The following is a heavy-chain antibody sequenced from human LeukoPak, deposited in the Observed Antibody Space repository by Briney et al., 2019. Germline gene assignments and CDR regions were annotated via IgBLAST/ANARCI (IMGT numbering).Heavy chain of an antibody. CDR2: INPNSGGT. Sequence: GASVKVSCKASGYTFTDTYVHWVRQAPGQGLEWMGWINPNSGGTEYAQKFQGRVTMTRDTSISTAYMDLSRLGSDDTAMYYCARDDCTSNSCYEDFYYGMDVWGQGTTVTVSS. D-gene: IGHD2-2*01. CDR3: ARDDCTSNSCYEDFYYGMDV. J-gene: IGHJ6*02. V-gene: IGHV1-2*02. CDR1: GYTFTDTY.